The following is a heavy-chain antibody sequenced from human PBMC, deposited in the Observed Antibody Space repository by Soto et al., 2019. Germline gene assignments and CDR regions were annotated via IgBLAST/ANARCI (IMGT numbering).Heavy chain of an antibody. CDR1: GGSFSGYY. CDR2: INHSGST. V-gene: IGHV4-34*01. D-gene: IGHD2-8*02. CDR3: ARDKITGLFDY. J-gene: IGHJ4*02. Sequence: QVQLQQWGAGLLKPSETLSLTCAVYGGSFSGYYWTWIRQPPGTGLEWIGEINHSGSTNYNPSLKSRVTISVDTSKNQPSLKLTSVTAADTAVYYCARDKITGLFDYWGQGTLVTVSS.